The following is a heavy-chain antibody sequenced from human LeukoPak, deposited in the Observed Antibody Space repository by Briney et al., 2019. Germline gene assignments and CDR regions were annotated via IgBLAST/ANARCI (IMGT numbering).Heavy chain of an antibody. CDR2: IIAYNGNT. CDR1: GYTFTSYC. J-gene: IGHJ6*04. V-gene: IGHV1-18*04. Sequence: ASVKVSCKASGYTFTSYCISCVRQAPGRELEWMGWIIAYNGNTNYTQKLQGRVTMTTDTYTSTASMELRSLRSDDRAVYYCARDGDMITFGGVAEGDKGYYGMDVWGKGTTVTVYS. CDR3: ARDGDMITFGGVAEGDKGYYGMDV. D-gene: IGHD3-16*01.